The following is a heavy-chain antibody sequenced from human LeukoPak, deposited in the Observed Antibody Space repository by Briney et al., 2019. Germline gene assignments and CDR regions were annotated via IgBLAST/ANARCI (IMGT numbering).Heavy chain of an antibody. CDR3: ARGINGDYDYVWGSYGGGYYFDY. D-gene: IGHD3-16*01. V-gene: IGHV4-39*01. Sequence: SETLSLTCTVSGGSISSSSYYWGWIRQPPGKGLEWIGSIYYSGSTYYNPSLKSRVTISVDTSKNQFSLKLSSVTAADTAVYYCARGINGDYDYVWGSYGGGYYFDYWGQGTLVTVSS. J-gene: IGHJ4*02. CDR1: GGSISSSSYY. CDR2: IYYSGST.